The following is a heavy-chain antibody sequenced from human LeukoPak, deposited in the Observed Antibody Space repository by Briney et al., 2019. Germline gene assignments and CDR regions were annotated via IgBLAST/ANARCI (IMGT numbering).Heavy chain of an antibody. CDR2: INHSGST. Sequence: SETLSLTCAVYGGSFSGYYWSWIRQPPGKGLEWIGEINHSGSTNYNPSLKSRATISVDTSKNQFSLKLSSVTAADTAVYYCARSVGSGWYLDAFDIWGQGTMVTVSS. CDR1: GGSFSGYY. J-gene: IGHJ3*02. D-gene: IGHD6-19*01. CDR3: ARSVGSGWYLDAFDI. V-gene: IGHV4-34*01.